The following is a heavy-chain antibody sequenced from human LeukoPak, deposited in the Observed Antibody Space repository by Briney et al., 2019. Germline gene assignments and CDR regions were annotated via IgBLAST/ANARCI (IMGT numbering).Heavy chain of an antibody. CDR2: INFGSDSI. Sequence: GGSLRLSCAASGLIFSSYSLNWVRQAPGKGLEWVSSINFGSDSINYADSVKGRFTISRDNAKNSLYLQMNSLRAEDTAVYYCAKVVEGIAARPGAFDIWGQGTMVTVSS. V-gene: IGHV3-21*01. CDR3: AKVVEGIAARPGAFDI. D-gene: IGHD6-6*01. J-gene: IGHJ3*02. CDR1: GLIFSSYS.